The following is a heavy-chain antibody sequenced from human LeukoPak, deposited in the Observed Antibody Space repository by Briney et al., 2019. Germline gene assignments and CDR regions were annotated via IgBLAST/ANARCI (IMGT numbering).Heavy chain of an antibody. CDR1: GFTVSSNY. D-gene: IGHD2-2*02. CDR2: ISSSSSYI. V-gene: IGHV3-21*01. J-gene: IGHJ4*02. CDR3: ARGDIVVVPAAISLDY. Sequence: GGSLRLSCAASGFTVSSNYMSWVRQAPGKGLEWVSSISSSSSYIYYADSVKGRFTISRDNAKNSLYLQMNSLRAEDTAVYYCARGDIVVVPAAISLDYWGQGTLVTVSS.